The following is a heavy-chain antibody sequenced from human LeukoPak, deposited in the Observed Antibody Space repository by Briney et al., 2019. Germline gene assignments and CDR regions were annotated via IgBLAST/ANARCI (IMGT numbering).Heavy chain of an antibody. V-gene: IGHV3-7*01. D-gene: IGHD1-26*01. Sequence: PTGGSLRLSCAASGFTFSTYWMSWVRQAPGKGLEWVANIKQDGGEEYYVGSVKGRFTISRDNAKNSLYLQMNSLRAEDTAVYYCAREWHATFDYWGQGSLVTVSS. CDR1: GFTFSTYW. J-gene: IGHJ4*02. CDR2: IKQDGGEE. CDR3: AREWHATFDY.